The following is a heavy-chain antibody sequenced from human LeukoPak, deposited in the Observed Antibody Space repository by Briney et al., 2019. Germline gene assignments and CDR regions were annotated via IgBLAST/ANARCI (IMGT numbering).Heavy chain of an antibody. D-gene: IGHD6-19*01. CDR3: ARDLWAGSGGWGYFDY. CDR2: ISSSSSTI. V-gene: IGHV3-11*04. J-gene: IGHJ4*02. CDR1: GFTFSDYY. Sequence: GGSLRLSCAASGFTFSDYYMSWIRQAPGKGLEWVSYISSSSSTIYYADSVKGRFTISRDNAKNSLYLQMNSLRAEDTAVYYCARDLWAGSGGWGYFDYWGQGTLVTVSS.